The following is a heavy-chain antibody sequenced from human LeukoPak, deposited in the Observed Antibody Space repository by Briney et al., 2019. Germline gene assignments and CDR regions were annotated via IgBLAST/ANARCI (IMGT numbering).Heavy chain of an antibody. D-gene: IGHD3-10*01. V-gene: IGHV4-59*01. J-gene: IGHJ5*02. CDR2: IYYSGST. Sequence: SETLSLTCTVSGGSISSYYWSWLRQPPGKGLEWIGYIYYSGSTNYNPSLKSRVTISVDTSKNQFSLKLSSVTAADTAVYYCARVVLLWFGESGWFDPWGQGTLVTVSS. CDR3: ARVVLLWFGESGWFDP. CDR1: GGSISSYY.